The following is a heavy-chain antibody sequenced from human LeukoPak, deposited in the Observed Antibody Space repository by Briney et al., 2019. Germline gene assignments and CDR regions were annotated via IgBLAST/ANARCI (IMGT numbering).Heavy chain of an antibody. CDR3: VKENTAFLRWGCFDM. Sequence: GGSLRLSCAASGFTFDDYAMNWVRQAPGKGLEWVSGISWSSGSIDYADSVKGRFSISRDNAKNSLYLQMNSLRADDMALYYCVKENTAFLRWGCFDMWGQGTMVTVSS. J-gene: IGHJ3*02. V-gene: IGHV3-9*03. CDR2: ISWSSGSI. D-gene: IGHD5-18*01. CDR1: GFTFDDYA.